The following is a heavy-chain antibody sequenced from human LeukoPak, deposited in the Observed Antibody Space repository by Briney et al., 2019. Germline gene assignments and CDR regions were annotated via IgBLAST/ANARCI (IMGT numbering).Heavy chain of an antibody. D-gene: IGHD5-18*01. Sequence: GASVKVSCKASGYTFTGYYMHWVRQAPGQGLEWMGGIIPIFGTANYAQKFQGRVTITADESTSTAYMELSSLRSEDTAVYYCASRRGYSYGSRFDYWGQGTLVTVSS. J-gene: IGHJ4*02. CDR3: ASRRGYSYGSRFDY. V-gene: IGHV1-69*13. CDR1: GYTFTGYY. CDR2: IIPIFGTA.